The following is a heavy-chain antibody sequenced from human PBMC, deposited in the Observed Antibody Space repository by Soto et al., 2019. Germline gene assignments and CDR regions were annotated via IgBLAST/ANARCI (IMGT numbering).Heavy chain of an antibody. Sequence: VQLVESGGGVVQPGRSLRLSCAASGFTFSDYAMHWVRQAPGKGLEWVAVVSHDGRNTHYADSVKGRFTISRDSAKKTVSLEMTSLRAEYNAVYYWAKGGRQWLVTSYFNYWGQGALVTVSS. CDR1: GFTFSDYA. CDR2: VSHDGRNT. D-gene: IGHD6-19*01. CDR3: AKGGRQWLVTSYFNY. J-gene: IGHJ4*02. V-gene: IGHV3-30*18.